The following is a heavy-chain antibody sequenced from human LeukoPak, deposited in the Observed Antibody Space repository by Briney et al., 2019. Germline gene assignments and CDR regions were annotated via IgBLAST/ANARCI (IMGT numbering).Heavy chain of an antibody. CDR1: GYSISSGYY. J-gene: IGHJ4*02. V-gene: IGHV4-38-2*02. CDR2: IYHSGST. D-gene: IGHD6-13*01. CDR3: ARVWSLAAAGDY. Sequence: PSETLSLTCTVSGYSISSGYYWGWIRQPPGKGLEWIGSIYHSGSTYYNPSLKSRVTISVDTSKNQFPLKLSSVTAADTAVYYCARVWSLAAAGDYWGQGTLVTVSS.